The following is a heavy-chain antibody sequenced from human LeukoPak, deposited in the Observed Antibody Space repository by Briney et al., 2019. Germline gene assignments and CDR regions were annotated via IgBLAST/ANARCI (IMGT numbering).Heavy chain of an antibody. V-gene: IGHV4-59*01. CDR1: GGSFSSFY. D-gene: IGHD2-8*01. CDR3: ARAVLATKSEHWFDS. CDR2: IYYTGST. Sequence: TSETLSLTCTVSGGSFSSFYWSWIRQPPGKGLEWIGYIYYTGSTNYNSSLKSRVTISVDTSKNQFSLNLSSVTAADTAMYYCARAVLATKSEHWFDSWGQGTLVTVSS. J-gene: IGHJ5*01.